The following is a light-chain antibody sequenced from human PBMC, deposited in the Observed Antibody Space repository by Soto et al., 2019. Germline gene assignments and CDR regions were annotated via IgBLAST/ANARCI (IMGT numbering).Light chain of an antibody. Sequence: QSVLTQPASVSGSPGQSITISCTGTSSDVGGYNYVSWYQQHPGKAPKLIIYDVSNRPSGVSNRFSGSKSGNTASLTISGLQAEDEADYYCSSYTSSSTYVVFGGGTKVTV. J-gene: IGLJ2*01. CDR1: SSDVGGYNY. V-gene: IGLV2-14*01. CDR3: SSYTSSSTYVV. CDR2: DVS.